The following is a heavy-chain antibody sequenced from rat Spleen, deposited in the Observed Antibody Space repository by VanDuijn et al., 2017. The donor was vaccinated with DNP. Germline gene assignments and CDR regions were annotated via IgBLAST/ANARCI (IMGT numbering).Heavy chain of an antibody. CDR3: TRAMVD. CDR2: ISYSGSS. Sequence: EVQLQESGPGLVKPSQSLSLTCSVTGYSISTSYRWNWIRKFPGNKLEWIGHISYSGSSGYNPSLTSRISIGRDTSKSQFFLHLNSVTTEDTAIYFCTRAMVDWGQGTLVTVSS. CDR1: GYSISTSYR. D-gene: IGHD1-1*01. J-gene: IGHJ3*01. V-gene: IGHV3-1*01.